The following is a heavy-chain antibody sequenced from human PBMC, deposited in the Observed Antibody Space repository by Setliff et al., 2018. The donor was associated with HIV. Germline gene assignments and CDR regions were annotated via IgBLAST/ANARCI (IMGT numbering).Heavy chain of an antibody. J-gene: IGHJ6*03. CDR2: IYYSGNT. Sequence: PSETLSLTCTVSGGSISSSTYFWGWIRQPPGKGLEWIGCIYYSGNTNYNPSLKSRVTITVDTSKNQFSLKLNSVTASDTAVYYCARDRFTWNYGKNYMDVWGTGTTVTVSS. CDR3: ARDRFTWNYGKNYMDV. D-gene: IGHD1-7*01. CDR1: GGSISSSTYF. V-gene: IGHV4-39*02.